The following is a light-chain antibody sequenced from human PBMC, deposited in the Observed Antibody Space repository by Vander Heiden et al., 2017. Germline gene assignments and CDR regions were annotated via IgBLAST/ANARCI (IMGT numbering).Light chain of an antibody. CDR2: GAS. J-gene: IGKJ4*01. CDR3: QQYGSSPPLT. Sequence: DIVLTQSPGTLSLSPGERATLSCRASQSVSSSYLAWYQQKPGQDPRLLIYGASSRATGIPDSFSSGRSGTDFTLTISRLEPEDYAVYYCQQYGSSPPLTFGGGTKVEIK. V-gene: IGKV3-20*01. CDR1: QSVSSSY.